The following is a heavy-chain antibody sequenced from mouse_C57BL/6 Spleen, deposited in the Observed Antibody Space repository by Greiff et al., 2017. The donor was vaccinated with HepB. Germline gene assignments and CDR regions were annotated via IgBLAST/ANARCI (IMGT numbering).Heavy chain of an antibody. CDR2: INPSNGGT. CDR3: ARSWVTTVVARYYAMDY. J-gene: IGHJ4*01. CDR1: GYTFTSYW. Sequence: VQLQQSGTELVKPGASVKLSCKASGYTFTSYWMHWVKQRPGQGLEWIGNINPSNGGTNYNEKFKSKATLTVDKSSSTAYMQLSSLTSEDSAVYYCARSWVTTVVARYYAMDYWGQGTSVTVSS. V-gene: IGHV1-53*01. D-gene: IGHD1-1*01.